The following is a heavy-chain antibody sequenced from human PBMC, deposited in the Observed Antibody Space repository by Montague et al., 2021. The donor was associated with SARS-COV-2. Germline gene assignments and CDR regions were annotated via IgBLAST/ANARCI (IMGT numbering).Heavy chain of an antibody. CDR2: IYYSGST. Sequence: SETLSLTCTVSGDSISSSSYYWGWIRQPPGKGLEWIGSIYYSGSTYYNPSLKSRVTISVDTSKNQFSLKLSSVTAADTAVYYCARHTPFWGGSKHPFDYWGQGTLVTVSS. CDR1: GDSISSSSYY. CDR3: ARHTPFWGGSKHPFDY. V-gene: IGHV4-39*01. J-gene: IGHJ4*02. D-gene: IGHD3-3*01.